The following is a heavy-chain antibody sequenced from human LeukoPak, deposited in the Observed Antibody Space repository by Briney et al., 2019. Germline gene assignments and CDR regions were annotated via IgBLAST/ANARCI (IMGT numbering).Heavy chain of an antibody. J-gene: IGHJ6*04. D-gene: IGHD3-10*01. CDR1: GFTFSTHS. Sequence: PGGSLRLSCAVSGFTFSTHSMNWVRQAPGKGLEWVSYIISSSNTIYYADSVKGRFTISRDNAKNSLYLQMNSLRAEATAVYYCARAVGHGSGSPRMDVWGKGTTVTVSS. V-gene: IGHV3-48*01. CDR2: IISSSNTI. CDR3: ARAVGHGSGSPRMDV.